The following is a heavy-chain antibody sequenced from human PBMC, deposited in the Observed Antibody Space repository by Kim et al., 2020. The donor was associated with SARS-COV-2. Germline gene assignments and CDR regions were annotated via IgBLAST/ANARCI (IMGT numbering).Heavy chain of an antibody. D-gene: IGHD6-19*01. V-gene: IGHV3-66*01. Sequence: GGSLRLSCAASGFTVSSNYMSWVRQAPGKGLEWVSVIYSGGSTYYADSVKGRFTISRDNSKNTLYLQMNSLRAEDTAVYYCARGRVSEQWLAKEGYDAFDIWDQATMVTVSS. J-gene: IGHJ3*02. CDR3: ARGRVSEQWLAKEGYDAFDI. CDR1: GFTVSSNY. CDR2: IYSGGST.